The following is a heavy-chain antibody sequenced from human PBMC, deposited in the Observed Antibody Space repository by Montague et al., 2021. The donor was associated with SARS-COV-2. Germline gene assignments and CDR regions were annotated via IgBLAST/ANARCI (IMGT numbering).Heavy chain of an antibody. Sequence: PALVKPTQTLTLTCTFSGFSLSTSGMCVSWIRQPPGKALEWLARXDWDDDKYYSTSLKTRLTISKDTSKNQVVLTVTNMDPVDTATYYCAREYSSGVYFDYGGQGTLVTVSS. J-gene: IGHJ4*02. CDR2: XDWDDDK. CDR1: GFSLSTSGMC. CDR3: AREYSSGVYFDY. D-gene: IGHD6-19*01. V-gene: IGHV2-70*11.